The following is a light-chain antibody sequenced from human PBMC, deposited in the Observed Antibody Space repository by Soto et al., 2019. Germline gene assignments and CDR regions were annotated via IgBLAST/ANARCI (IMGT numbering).Light chain of an antibody. CDR3: LRDYHGWT. J-gene: IGKJ1*01. CDR2: DAS. Sequence: AIQMTQSPSSLSASVGDRVTITCRASQGIGNDLGWYQQKPGKAPKLRIYDASILQSGVPSRFSGSGSGTDFTLTISSLQPEDFATYYCLRDYHGWTFGQGTKVEIK. CDR1: QGIGND. V-gene: IGKV1-6*01.